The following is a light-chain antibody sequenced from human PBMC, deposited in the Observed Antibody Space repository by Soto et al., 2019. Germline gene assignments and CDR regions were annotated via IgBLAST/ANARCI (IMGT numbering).Light chain of an antibody. Sequence: EIQMTQSLSSLSASVGNIVTITCVASQSISTYLNWYQKKTGKDPNPLIYDASRLQSGVPSRFSGIVGGTDFNLSVSSVQTEDCATYVGQQRYMDTITFSPLTRLEIK. CDR2: DAS. V-gene: IGKV1-39*01. J-gene: IGKJ5*01. CDR3: QQRYMDTIT. CDR1: QSISTY.